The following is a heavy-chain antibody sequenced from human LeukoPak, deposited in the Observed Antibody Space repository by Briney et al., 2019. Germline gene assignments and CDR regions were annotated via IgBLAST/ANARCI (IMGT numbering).Heavy chain of an antibody. CDR2: MNPNSGNT. Sequence: ASVKVSRKASGYTFTSYDINWVRQATGQGLEWMGWMNPNSGNTGYAQKFQGRVTMTRNTSISTAYMELSSLRSEDTAVYYCARDLCSLTYRSLGTSCSLDAFDIWGQGTMVTVSS. CDR1: GYTFTSYD. D-gene: IGHD2-2*01. J-gene: IGHJ3*02. V-gene: IGHV1-8*01. CDR3: ARDLCSLTYRSLGTSCSLDAFDI.